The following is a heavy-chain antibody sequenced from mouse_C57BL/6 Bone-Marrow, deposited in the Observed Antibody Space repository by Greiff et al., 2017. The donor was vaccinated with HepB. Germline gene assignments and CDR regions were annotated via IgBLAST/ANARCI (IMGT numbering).Heavy chain of an antibody. CDR2: INPSNGGT. Sequence: QVQLQQPGTELVKPGASVKLSCKASGYTFTSYWMHWVKQRPGQGLEWIGNINPSNGGTNYNEKFKSKATLTVDKSSSTAYMQLSSRTSEDAAVYDCARSDYYGSSGYFDVWGTGTTVTVAS. CDR3: ARSDYYGSSGYFDV. D-gene: IGHD1-1*01. V-gene: IGHV1-53*01. CDR1: GYTFTSYW. J-gene: IGHJ1*03.